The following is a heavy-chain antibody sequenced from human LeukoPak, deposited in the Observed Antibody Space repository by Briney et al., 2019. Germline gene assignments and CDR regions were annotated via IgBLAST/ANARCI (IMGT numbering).Heavy chain of an antibody. J-gene: IGHJ4*02. V-gene: IGHV1-18*01. CDR2: ISAYSGNT. D-gene: IGHD2-2*02. CDR3: ARGIRIVVVPAAIRFDY. Sequence: ASVKVSCKASGYTFTSYGISWVRQAPGQGLEWMGWISAYSGNTNFAQKFQGRVTMTTDTSTSTAYMELRSLRSDDTAVYYCARGIRIVVVPAAIRFDYWGQGTLVTVSS. CDR1: GYTFTSYG.